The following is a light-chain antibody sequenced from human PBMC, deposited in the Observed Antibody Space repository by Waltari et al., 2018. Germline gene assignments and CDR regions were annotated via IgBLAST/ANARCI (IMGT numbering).Light chain of an antibody. V-gene: IGKV1-5*03. CDR2: VTS. CDR3: QQYQDYPWT. J-gene: IGKJ1*01. Sequence: DIQMTQSPSIMSASVGDRVTITYRASQSIGGWLAWYQQKPGKAPNLLIYVTSILQSGVPSRFSGSGSGTEFTLTISSLQPDDFATYYCQQYQDYPWTFGQGTRVDI. CDR1: QSIGGW.